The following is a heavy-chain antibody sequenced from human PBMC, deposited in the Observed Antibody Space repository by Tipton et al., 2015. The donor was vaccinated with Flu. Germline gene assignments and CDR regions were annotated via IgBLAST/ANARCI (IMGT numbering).Heavy chain of an antibody. J-gene: IGHJ4*02. CDR3: ARCSGSGTDVIYDY. CDR1: GGSLSSFY. CDR2: IYSSEST. Sequence: TLSLTCTVSGGSLSSFYWSWIRQPAGKGLEWIGRIYSSESTKYSPAFKSRVTLSVDTSKNQFSLNLSSVTASDTALYFCARCSGSGTDVIYDYWGQGTLVTVSS. D-gene: IGHD3-10*02. V-gene: IGHV4-4*07.